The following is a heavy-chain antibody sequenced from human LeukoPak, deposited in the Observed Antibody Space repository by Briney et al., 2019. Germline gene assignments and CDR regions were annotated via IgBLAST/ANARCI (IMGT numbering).Heavy chain of an antibody. D-gene: IGHD4-17*01. V-gene: IGHV3-21*01. CDR3: ARGSHLRGFDY. J-gene: IGHJ4*02. CDR1: GFTFSSYS. Sequence: GGSLRLSCAASGFTFSSYSMNWVRQAPGKGLEWVSSISSSSSYIYYADSVKGRFTISRDNSKNTLYLQMNSLRAEDTAVYYCARGSHLRGFDYWGQGTLVTVSS. CDR2: ISSSSSYI.